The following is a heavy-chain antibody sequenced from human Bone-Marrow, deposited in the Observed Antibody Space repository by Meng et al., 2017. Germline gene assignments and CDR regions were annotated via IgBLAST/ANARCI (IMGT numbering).Heavy chain of an antibody. CDR3: ARDPLRPTVVIPFDY. V-gene: IGHV1-3*01. CDR2: INAGSGNT. J-gene: IGHJ4*02. Sequence: ASALVFSYAASYTITSYDMLWVRHPPGQKLEWLGWINAGSGNTKYSQKFKGRVTITRDKSESTAYMELSSLRSEDTAVYYCARDPLRPTVVIPFDYWGQGNMVTVSS. D-gene: IGHD4-23*01. CDR1: SYTITSYD.